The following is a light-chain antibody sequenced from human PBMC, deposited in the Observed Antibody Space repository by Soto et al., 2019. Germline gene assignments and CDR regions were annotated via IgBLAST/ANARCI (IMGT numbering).Light chain of an antibody. CDR2: DVN. CDR3: SSYTSSSTQV. CDR1: SSDIGAFTF. Sequence: QSALTQPASVSGSPGQSITISCTGTSSDIGAFTFVSWYQQHPGKVPKLMIFDVNRRPSGVSDRFSGSKSGNTASLTISGLQAEDEGDYYCSSYTSSSTQVFGSGTKLTVL. J-gene: IGLJ1*01. V-gene: IGLV2-14*03.